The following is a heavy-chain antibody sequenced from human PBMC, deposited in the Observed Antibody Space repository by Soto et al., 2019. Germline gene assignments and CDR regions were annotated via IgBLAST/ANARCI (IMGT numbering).Heavy chain of an antibody. J-gene: IGHJ4*02. CDR3: AKTDYGENGFFDY. V-gene: IGHV3-23*01. CDR1: GFTLSRYA. CDR2: ISGRGGST. Sequence: HPGGSLSLSSAVSGFTLSRYAMRWVRQAPKKGLEWVSAISGRGGSTYYADSVKGRSTISRDTSKHTLYLQMNSLRAEHTSVYYHAKTDYGENGFFDYWGQGALVTVSS. D-gene: IGHD4-17*01.